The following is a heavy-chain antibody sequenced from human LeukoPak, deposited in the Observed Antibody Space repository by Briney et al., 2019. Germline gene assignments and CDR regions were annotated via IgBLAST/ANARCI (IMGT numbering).Heavy chain of an antibody. J-gene: IGHJ5*02. Sequence: ASVKVSCKASGGTFISYAISWVRQAPGQGLEWMGGIIPIFGTANYAQKFQGRVTITADESTSTAYMELSSLRSEDTAVYYCARDFQGYSSPFDPWGQGTLVTVSS. D-gene: IGHD6-19*01. CDR1: GGTFISYA. V-gene: IGHV1-69*13. CDR2: IIPIFGTA. CDR3: ARDFQGYSSPFDP.